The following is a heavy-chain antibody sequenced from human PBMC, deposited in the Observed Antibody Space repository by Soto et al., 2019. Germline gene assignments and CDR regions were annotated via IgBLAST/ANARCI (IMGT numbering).Heavy chain of an antibody. CDR1: GYTFTGYY. CDR3: AKGGAIVAAGTRVYLYNAMDV. D-gene: IGHD1-26*01. Sequence: ASVKVSCKASGYTFTGYYVHWVRQAPGQGLEWMGWINPNSGDTYLAQRFQGRVTMNRDTSIGTAYMELRGLTSDDTAEYYCAKGGAIVAAGTRVYLYNAMDVWGQGTAVTVYS. V-gene: IGHV1-2*02. J-gene: IGHJ6*02. CDR2: INPNSGDT.